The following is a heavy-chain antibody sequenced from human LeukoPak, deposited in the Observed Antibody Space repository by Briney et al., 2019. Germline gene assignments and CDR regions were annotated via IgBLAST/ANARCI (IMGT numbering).Heavy chain of an antibody. CDR2: VSDSGSNT. CDR1: GFTFSSYA. Sequence: GGSLRLSCAASGFTFSSYAMSWVRQAPGKGLEWVSSVSDSGSNTYYADSVKGRFTISRDNSKNTLYLQMNSLRAEDTAVYYCAKDPLPAPGDPWGQGTLVTVSS. V-gene: IGHV3-23*01. J-gene: IGHJ5*02. CDR3: AKDPLPAPGDP. D-gene: IGHD1-1*01.